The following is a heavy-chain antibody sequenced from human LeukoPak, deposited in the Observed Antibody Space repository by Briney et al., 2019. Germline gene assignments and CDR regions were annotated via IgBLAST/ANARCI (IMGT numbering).Heavy chain of an antibody. V-gene: IGHV3-74*01. CDR3: TTGPSYGYEW. Sequence: GGSLRLSCAAPGMTFSNHWMHWVRQVPGKGLVWVSLIKTDGRTTIYADSVKGRFTISRDNGKSTLYLQMNSLRAEGTAIYYCTTGPSYGYEWWGQGTVVTVSS. CDR2: IKTDGRTT. J-gene: IGHJ4*02. CDR1: GMTFSNHW. D-gene: IGHD3-16*01.